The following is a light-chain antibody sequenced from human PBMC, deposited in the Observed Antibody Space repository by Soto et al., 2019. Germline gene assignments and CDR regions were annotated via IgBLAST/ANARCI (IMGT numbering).Light chain of an antibody. J-gene: IGKJ3*01. CDR1: QSVSSTY. CDR3: QHYGKSPRFFT. CDR2: DTS. Sequence: EIVLTQSPGTLSLSLGERATLSCRASQSVSSTYLAWYQQKPGQAPRLLIYDTSSRATGIPDRFIGSGSGSDFSLTISRLEPEDSAVYYCQHYGKSPRFFTFGPGTKVDIK. V-gene: IGKV3-20*01.